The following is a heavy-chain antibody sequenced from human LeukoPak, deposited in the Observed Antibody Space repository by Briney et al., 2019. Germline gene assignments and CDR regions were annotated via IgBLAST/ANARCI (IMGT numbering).Heavy chain of an antibody. Sequence: GGSLRLSCAASGFTFSSYGMHWVRQAPGKGLEWVAVISYDGSNKCYADSVKGRFTISRDNSKNTLYLQMNSLRAEDTAVYYCANFLLAAALDYWGQGTLVTVSS. CDR2: ISYDGSNK. V-gene: IGHV3-30*18. J-gene: IGHJ4*02. CDR3: ANFLLAAALDY. D-gene: IGHD6-13*01. CDR1: GFTFSSYG.